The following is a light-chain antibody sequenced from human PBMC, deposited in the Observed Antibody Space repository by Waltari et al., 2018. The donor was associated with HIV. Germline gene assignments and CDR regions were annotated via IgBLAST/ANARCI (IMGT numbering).Light chain of an antibody. Sequence: SYELTQPPSVSVSPGQTASITCSGDKLGDKYASWYQQKPGPSPVMVIYQDSERPSGIPERFSGSNSGNTATLTISGTQAMDEADYYCQAWDNSTAVFGGGTKLTVL. CDR2: QDS. V-gene: IGLV3-1*01. CDR1: KLGDKY. J-gene: IGLJ2*01. CDR3: QAWDNSTAV.